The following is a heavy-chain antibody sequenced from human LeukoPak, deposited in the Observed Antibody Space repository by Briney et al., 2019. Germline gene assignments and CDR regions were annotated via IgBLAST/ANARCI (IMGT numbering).Heavy chain of an antibody. D-gene: IGHD2-2*01. Sequence: SETLSLTCAVSGFPISSDYYWHWIRQPPGKGLEWIGTISHSGSTYYYPSLKSRLTISIDTSKNQFSLKLSSLTAADTAEYFCAREPAGRCAMDYWGQGTLVTVSS. J-gene: IGHJ4*02. CDR2: ISHSGST. V-gene: IGHV4-38-2*01. CDR3: AREPAGRCAMDY. CDR1: GFPISSDYY.